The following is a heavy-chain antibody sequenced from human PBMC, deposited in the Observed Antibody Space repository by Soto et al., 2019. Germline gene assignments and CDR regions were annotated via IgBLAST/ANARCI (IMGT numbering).Heavy chain of an antibody. V-gene: IGHV3-23*01. CDR3: ATSYDSSGYDY. Sequence: EVQLLESGGSLVQPGGSLRLSCTASGFTFSSYALSWVRQAPGKGLEWVSAVSGSGISTYHADSVKGRFTISRDNSKNTLYLQMNSLRAEDTAVYYCATSYDSSGYDYWGQGTLVTVSS. CDR2: VSGSGIST. J-gene: IGHJ4*02. D-gene: IGHD3-22*01. CDR1: GFTFSSYA.